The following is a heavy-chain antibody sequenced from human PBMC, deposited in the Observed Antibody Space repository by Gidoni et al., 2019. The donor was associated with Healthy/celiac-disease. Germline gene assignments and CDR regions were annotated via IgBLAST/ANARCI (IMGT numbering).Heavy chain of an antibody. CDR3: ARADRGQSRGYYFDY. D-gene: IGHD3-10*01. CDR1: GGSISSYY. CDR2: LYTSGST. Sequence: QVQLQESGPGLVKPSETLSLTCPVSGGSISSYYWSWIRQPAGKGLEWIGRLYTSGSTNDNPSRKSRVTMSVDTSKNQFSLKLSSVTAADTAVYYCARADRGQSRGYYFDYWGQGTLVTVSS. V-gene: IGHV4-4*07. J-gene: IGHJ4*02.